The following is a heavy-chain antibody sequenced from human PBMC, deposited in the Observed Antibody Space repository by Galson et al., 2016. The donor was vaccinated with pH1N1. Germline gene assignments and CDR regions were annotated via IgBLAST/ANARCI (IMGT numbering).Heavy chain of an antibody. Sequence: SVKVSCKASGGTFSNYAISWVRQAPGQGLEWMGGINPVFGPANYGQKFQGRVTITADQSTSTADMELSRLRSEDPAIYYCAGLFTWLTNYYYYFDSWGQGTLVTVSS. J-gene: IGHJ4*02. CDR3: AGLFTWLTNYYYYFDS. D-gene: IGHD3-22*01. CDR1: GGTFSNYA. CDR2: INPVFGPA. V-gene: IGHV1-69*13.